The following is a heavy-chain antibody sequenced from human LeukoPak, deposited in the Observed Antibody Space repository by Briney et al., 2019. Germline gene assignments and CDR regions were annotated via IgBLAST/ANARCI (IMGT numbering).Heavy chain of an antibody. J-gene: IGHJ4*02. CDR1: GFTFSSYA. CDR3: GRGNYGPDY. Sequence: GGSLRLSCAASGFTFSSYAMHWVRQAPGKGLEWVAVISYDGSNKYYADSVKGRFTISRDNAKNTLYLQMNSLRAADTAVYYCGRGNYGPDYWGQGTLVTVSS. V-gene: IGHV3-30*04. D-gene: IGHD3-16*01. CDR2: ISYDGSNK.